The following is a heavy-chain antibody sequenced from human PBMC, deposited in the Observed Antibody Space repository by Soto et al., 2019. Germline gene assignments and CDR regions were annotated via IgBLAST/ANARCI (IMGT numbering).Heavy chain of an antibody. Sequence: QVQLVQSGAEVKKPGASVKVSCKASGYTFTGYYMHWVRQAPGQGLEWMGWINPNSGGTNYAQKFQGWVTMTRDTSISTAYMELSRLRSDDTAVYYCARDYYDSSGYFVRSFDYWGQGTLVTVSS. CDR1: GYTFTGYY. D-gene: IGHD3-22*01. J-gene: IGHJ4*02. CDR3: ARDYYDSSGYFVRSFDY. V-gene: IGHV1-2*04. CDR2: INPNSGGT.